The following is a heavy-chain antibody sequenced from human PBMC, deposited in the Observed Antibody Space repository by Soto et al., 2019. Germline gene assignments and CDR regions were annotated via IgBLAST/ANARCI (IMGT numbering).Heavy chain of an antibody. D-gene: IGHD1-26*01. CDR3: ARVSFGRLAWLDP. V-gene: IGHV4-59*01. J-gene: IGHJ5*02. CDR2: IYYSGST. CDR1: GGSISSYY. Sequence: SETLSLTCTVSGGSISSYYWSWIRQPPGKGLEWIGYIYYSGSTNYNPSLRSRVTISVDTSKNQFSLKLSSVTAADTAVYYCARVSFGRLAWLDPWGQGTMVTVSS.